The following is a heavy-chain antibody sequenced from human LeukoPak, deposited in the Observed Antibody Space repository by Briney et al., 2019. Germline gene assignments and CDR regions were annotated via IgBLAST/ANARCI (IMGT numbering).Heavy chain of an antibody. CDR1: GYTFTGYY. Sequence: ASVKVSCKASGYTFTGYYMHWVRQAPGQGLEWMGWINPNSGGTNYAQKFQGRVTMTRDTSISTAYMELRSLRSDDTAVYYCARNDFGYWFDPWGQGTLVTVSS. CDR2: INPNSGGT. V-gene: IGHV1-2*02. D-gene: IGHD3-3*01. J-gene: IGHJ5*02. CDR3: ARNDFGYWFDP.